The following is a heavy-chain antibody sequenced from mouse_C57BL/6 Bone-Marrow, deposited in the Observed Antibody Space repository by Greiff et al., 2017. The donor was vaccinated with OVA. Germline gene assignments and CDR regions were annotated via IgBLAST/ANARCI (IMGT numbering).Heavy chain of an antibody. J-gene: IGHJ2*01. Sequence: QVQLKQPGAELVMPGASVKLSCKASGYTFTSYWMHWVKQRPGQGLEWIGEIDPSDSYTNYNQKFKGKSTLTVDKSSSTAYMQLSSLTSEDSAVYYCASIYYDYDGRGYYFDYWGQGSTLTVSS. D-gene: IGHD2-4*01. CDR1: GYTFTSYW. CDR2: IDPSDSYT. CDR3: ASIYYDYDGRGYYFDY. V-gene: IGHV1-69*01.